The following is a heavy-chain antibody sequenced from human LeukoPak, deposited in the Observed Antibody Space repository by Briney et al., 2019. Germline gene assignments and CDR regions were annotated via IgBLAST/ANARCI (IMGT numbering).Heavy chain of an antibody. V-gene: IGHV1-2*02. CDR2: INPNSGGT. Sequence: ASVKVSCKASGYTFTSYYIHWVRQAPGQGLEWMGWINPNSGGTNYAQKFQGRVTMTRDTSISTAYMELSRLRSDDTAVYYCARNKYYDFWSGYYTHYYYYYMDVWGKGTTVTVSS. CDR3: ARNKYYDFWSGYYTHYYYYYMDV. CDR1: GYTFTSYY. D-gene: IGHD3-3*01. J-gene: IGHJ6*03.